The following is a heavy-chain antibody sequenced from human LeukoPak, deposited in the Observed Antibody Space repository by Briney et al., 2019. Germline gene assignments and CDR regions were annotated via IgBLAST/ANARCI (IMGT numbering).Heavy chain of an antibody. CDR1: GGSISSYY. J-gene: IGHJ4*02. V-gene: IGHV4-4*07. Sequence: ASETLSLTCTVSGGSISSYYWSWIRQPAGKGLEWIGRVYTSGSTNYNPSLKSRVTMSVDTSKNQFSLKLSSVTAADTAVYYCAREYSSSWYIDYWGQGTLVTVSS. D-gene: IGHD6-13*01. CDR2: VYTSGST. CDR3: AREYSSSWYIDY.